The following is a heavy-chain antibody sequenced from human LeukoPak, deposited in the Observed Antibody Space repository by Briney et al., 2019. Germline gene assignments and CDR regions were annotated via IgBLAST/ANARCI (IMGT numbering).Heavy chain of an antibody. J-gene: IGHJ4*02. CDR3: ARRRFLYYYDSSGYYYPFDY. Sequence: SETLSLTCAVYGGSFSGYYWSWIRQPPGKGLEWIGEINHSGSTNCNPSLKSRVTISVDTSKNQFSLKLSSVTAADTAVYYCARRRFLYYYDSSGYYYPFDYWGQGTLVTVSS. CDR1: GGSFSGYY. D-gene: IGHD3-22*01. V-gene: IGHV4-34*01. CDR2: INHSGST.